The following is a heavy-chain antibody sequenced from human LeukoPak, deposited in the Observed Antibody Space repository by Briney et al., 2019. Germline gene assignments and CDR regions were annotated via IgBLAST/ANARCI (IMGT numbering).Heavy chain of an antibody. J-gene: IGHJ6*03. CDR1: GFTFSSYA. CDR2: ISYDGSNK. CDR3: ARGPKPDYYMDV. Sequence: PGGSLRLSCAASGFTFSSYAMHWVRQAPGKGLEWVAVISYDGSNKYYADSVKGRFTISRDNSKNTLYLQMNSLRAEDTALYYCARGPKPDYYMDVWGKGTTVTVSS. V-gene: IGHV3-30*04.